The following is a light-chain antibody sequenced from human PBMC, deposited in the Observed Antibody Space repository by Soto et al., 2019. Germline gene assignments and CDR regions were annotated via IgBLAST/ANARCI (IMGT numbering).Light chain of an antibody. CDR1: SFNIGSNS. CDR3: AAWDDRLTGHVV. V-gene: IGLV1-44*01. J-gene: IGLJ2*01. Sequence: QSVLTQPTSASGTPGQRVTISCSGSSFNIGSNSVNWYQQLPGAAPKLLIYSNNQRPSGVPDRFSGSKSGTSASLAISGLQSEDEADYYCAAWDDRLTGHVVFCGGTKVTVL. CDR2: SNN.